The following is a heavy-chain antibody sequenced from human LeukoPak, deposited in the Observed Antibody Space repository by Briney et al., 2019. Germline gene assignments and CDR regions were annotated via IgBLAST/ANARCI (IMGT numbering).Heavy chain of an antibody. CDR2: IRYDGSNK. CDR1: GFTFSSYG. D-gene: IGHD6-13*01. Sequence: GGSLRLSCAASGFTFSSYGMHWVRQAPGKGLEWVAFIRYDGSNKYYADSVKGRFTISRDNSKNTLYLQMNSLRAEDTAVYYCAKGIAAADHNFDYWGQGTLVTVSS. J-gene: IGHJ4*02. CDR3: AKGIAAADHNFDY. V-gene: IGHV3-30*02.